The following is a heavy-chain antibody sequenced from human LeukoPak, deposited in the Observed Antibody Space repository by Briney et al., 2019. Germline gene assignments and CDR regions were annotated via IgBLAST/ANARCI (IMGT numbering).Heavy chain of an antibody. CDR2: IRYDGSNK. J-gene: IGHJ6*02. CDR3: ARGDCSSTSCHRGSGYYYYGMDV. V-gene: IGHV3-33*01. D-gene: IGHD2-2*01. CDR1: GFTFSSYG. Sequence: GGSLRLSCAASGFTFSSYGMHWVRQAPGKGLEWVAVIRYDGSNKYYADSVKGRFTISRDNSKNTLYLQMNSLRAEDTAVYYCARGDCSSTSCHRGSGYYYYGMDVWGQGTTVTVSS.